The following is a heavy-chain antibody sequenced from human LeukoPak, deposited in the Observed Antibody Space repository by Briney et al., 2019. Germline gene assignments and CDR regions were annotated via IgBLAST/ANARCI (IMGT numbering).Heavy chain of an antibody. CDR2: IYYSGST. V-gene: IGHV4-39*01. CDR1: GGSISSSSYY. CDR3: ARHFPHSGYDFIGY. D-gene: IGHD5-12*01. Sequence: SETLSLTCTVSGGSISSSSYYWGWIRQPPGKGLEWIGSIYYSGSTYYNPSLKSRVTISVDTSKNQFSLKLSSVTAADTAVYYCARHFPHSGYDFIGYWGQGTLVTVSS. J-gene: IGHJ4*02.